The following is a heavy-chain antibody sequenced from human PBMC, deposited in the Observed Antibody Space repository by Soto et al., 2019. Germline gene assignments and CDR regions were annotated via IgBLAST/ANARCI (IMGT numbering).Heavy chain of an antibody. Sequence: QLQLQESGPGLVKPSETLSLTCTVSGGSISSSSYYWGWIRQPPGKGLEWIGSIYYSGSTYYNPSLKSRVTISVDTSKNQFSLKLSSVTAADTAVYYCARQSPIYDSSGYRFDYWGQGTLVTVSS. V-gene: IGHV4-39*01. CDR2: IYYSGST. CDR1: GGSISSSSYY. CDR3: ARQSPIYDSSGYRFDY. D-gene: IGHD3-22*01. J-gene: IGHJ4*02.